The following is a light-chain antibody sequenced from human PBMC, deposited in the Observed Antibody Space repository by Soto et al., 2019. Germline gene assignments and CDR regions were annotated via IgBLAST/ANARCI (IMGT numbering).Light chain of an antibody. V-gene: IGLV2-23*01. Sequence: QSALAQPASVSGSPGQSITISCTGTSSDVGSYNLVSWYQQHPGKAPTLIIYEGTKRPSGISYRFSGSKSGNTASLTISGLQAADEAHYYCCSYAGPYTLDVFGTGTKLTVL. CDR3: CSYAGPYTLDV. CDR1: SSDVGSYNL. CDR2: EGT. J-gene: IGLJ1*01.